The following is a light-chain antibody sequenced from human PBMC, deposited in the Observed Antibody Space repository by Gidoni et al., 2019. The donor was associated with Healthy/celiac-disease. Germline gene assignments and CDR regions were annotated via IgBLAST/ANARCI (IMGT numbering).Light chain of an antibody. CDR3: QQYGSSPLT. CDR1: QSVSSSY. V-gene: IGKV3-20*01. Sequence: EIVLTQSPDTLSLSPGERATLSCRASQSVSSSYLAWYQQKPGQAPRLLIYGASSRATGIPDRFSGSGSGTDFTLTISRLEPEDFAVYYCQQYGSSPLTFXGXTKVEIK. CDR2: GAS. J-gene: IGKJ4*01.